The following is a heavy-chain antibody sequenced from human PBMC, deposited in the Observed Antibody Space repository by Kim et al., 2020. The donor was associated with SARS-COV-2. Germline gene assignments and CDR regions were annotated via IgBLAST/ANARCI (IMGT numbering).Heavy chain of an antibody. CDR2: IYTSGST. CDR3: ARDLSGVAMGYRVFDY. J-gene: IGHJ4*02. V-gene: IGHV4-4*07. CDR1: GGSISSYY. Sequence: SETLSLTCTVSGGSISSYYWSWIRQPAGKGLEWIGRIYTSGSTNYNPSLKSRVTMSVDTSKNQFSLKLSSVTAADTAVYYCARDLSGVAMGYRVFDYWGQGTLVTVSS. D-gene: IGHD5-18*01.